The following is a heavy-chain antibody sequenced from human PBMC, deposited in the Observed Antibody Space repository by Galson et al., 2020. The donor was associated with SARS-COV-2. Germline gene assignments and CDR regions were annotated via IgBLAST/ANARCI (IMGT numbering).Heavy chain of an antibody. CDR1: GFTFSSYS. J-gene: IGHJ5*02. CDR3: AREVNERWFDP. D-gene: IGHD1-1*01. Sequence: GGSLRLSCAASGFTFSSYSMNWVRQAPGKGLEWVSYISSSSSTIYYAASVKGRFTISRDNAKNSLYLQMNSLRAEDTAVYYCAREVNERWFDPWGQGTLVTVSS. V-gene: IGHV3-48*01. CDR2: ISSSSSTI.